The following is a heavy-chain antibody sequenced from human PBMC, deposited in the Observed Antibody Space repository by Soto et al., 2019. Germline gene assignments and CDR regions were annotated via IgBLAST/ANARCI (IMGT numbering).Heavy chain of an antibody. CDR2: IRNSGNTI. J-gene: IGHJ5*02. CDR3: TRQNIEHSSGWYP. Sequence: DVQLVESGGGLVKPGGSLRLSCAASGFIFSNYHMNWVRQAPGKGLEWVSYIRNSGNTIYYANSVKGRFTISRDNAKGSLYLQMNSLRDEDTAVYYCTRQNIEHSSGWYPWGQGTLVTVSS. V-gene: IGHV3-48*02. CDR1: GFIFSNYH. D-gene: IGHD6-13*01.